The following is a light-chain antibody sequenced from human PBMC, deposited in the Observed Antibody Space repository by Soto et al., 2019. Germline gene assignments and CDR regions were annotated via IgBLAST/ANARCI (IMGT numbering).Light chain of an antibody. V-gene: IGLV2-14*01. CDR1: SSDVGGYNY. J-gene: IGLJ2*01. CDR2: DVS. CDR3: SSYTSSSTLYVV. Sequence: QSVLTQPASVSGSPGQSITISCTGTSSDVGGYNYVSWYQQHPGKAPKLMIYDVSNRPSGVSNRFSGSKSGNTASLTISGLXXXXXXXYYCSSYTSSSTLYVVFGGGTKL.